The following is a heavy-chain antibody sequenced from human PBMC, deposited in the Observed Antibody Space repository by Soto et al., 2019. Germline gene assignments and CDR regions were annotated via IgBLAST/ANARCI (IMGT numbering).Heavy chain of an antibody. Sequence: EVQLVQSGAEVKKPGESLKISCKGSGYTFSSYWIGWVRQMPGKGLEWMGSIYPSDSDTRYSPSFLGQVTISADKSINTAYLQWSSLRASDTAFYYCARRFVTGWAPFDFWGQGTLVTVSS. CDR1: GYTFSSYW. J-gene: IGHJ4*02. V-gene: IGHV5-51*03. CDR3: ARRFVTGWAPFDF. D-gene: IGHD6-19*01. CDR2: IYPSDSDT.